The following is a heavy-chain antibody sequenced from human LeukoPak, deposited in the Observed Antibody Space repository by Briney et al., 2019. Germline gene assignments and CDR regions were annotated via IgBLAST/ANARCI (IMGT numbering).Heavy chain of an antibody. V-gene: IGHV1-18*01. J-gene: IGHJ5*02. CDR2: ISTYNGDT. CDR1: GYTFTSYG. D-gene: IGHD3-9*01. Sequence: ASVKVSCKASGYTFTSYGISWVRQAPGQGLEWMGWISTYNGDTNYAQKFQGRVTMTTDTSTSTAYIELRSLRSDDTAAYYCAREWWGYDVLTGDNWFDPWGQGTLVTVSS. CDR3: AREWWGYDVLTGDNWFDP.